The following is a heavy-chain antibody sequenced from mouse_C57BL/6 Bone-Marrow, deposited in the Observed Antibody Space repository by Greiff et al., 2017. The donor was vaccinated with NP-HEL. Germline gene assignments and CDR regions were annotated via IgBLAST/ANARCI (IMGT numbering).Heavy chain of an antibody. V-gene: IGHV14-3*01. CDR2: IYPANGNT. CDR3: AREDGYFLYYFDY. J-gene: IGHJ2*01. Sequence: EVKLMESVAELVRPGASVKLSFTASGFNIKNTYMHWVKQRPEQGLEWIGRIYPANGNTKYAPKFQGKATITAETSSNTAYLQLSSLTSEDTAIYYCAREDGYFLYYFDYWGQGTTLTVSS. CDR1: GFNIKNTY. D-gene: IGHD2-3*01.